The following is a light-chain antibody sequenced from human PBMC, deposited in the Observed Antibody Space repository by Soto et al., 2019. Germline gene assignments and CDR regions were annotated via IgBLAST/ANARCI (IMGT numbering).Light chain of an antibody. J-gene: IGKJ1*01. CDR3: QQSYITPWT. Sequence: DIQMTQSPSSLSASVGDRVTVTCRASQSISTYLNWYQQKPGKAPNLLIYEASSLQSGVPSRFSGSGSGTDFTLTISSLQPEDFATYYCQQSYITPWTFGQGTKVDI. CDR2: EAS. V-gene: IGKV1-39*01. CDR1: QSISTY.